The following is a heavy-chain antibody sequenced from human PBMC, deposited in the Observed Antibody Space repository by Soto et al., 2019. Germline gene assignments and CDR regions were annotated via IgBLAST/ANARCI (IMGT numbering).Heavy chain of an antibody. V-gene: IGHV1-2*04. D-gene: IGHD5-12*01. CDR3: ASGYDYFDY. Sequence: ASVKVSCKVSGYSLTELSIHWVRQAPGQGLEWMGWINPNSGGTNYAQKFQGWVTMTRDTSISTAYMELSRLRSDDTAVYYCASGYDYFDYWGQGTLVTVSS. CDR1: GYSLTELS. CDR2: INPNSGGT. J-gene: IGHJ4*02.